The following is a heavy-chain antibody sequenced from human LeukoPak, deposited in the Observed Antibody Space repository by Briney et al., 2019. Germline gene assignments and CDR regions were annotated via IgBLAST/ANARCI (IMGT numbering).Heavy chain of an antibody. D-gene: IGHD6-13*01. J-gene: IGHJ4*02. CDR3: ARVRGLIAADEFDC. V-gene: IGHV4-4*07. CDR2: IYTSGST. Sequence: SETLSLTCTVSGGSISSYYWSWIRQPAGKGLEWIGRIYTSGSTNYNPSLKSRVTMSVDTSKNQFSLKLSSVTAADTAVYYCARVRGLIAADEFDCWGQGTLVTVSS. CDR1: GGSISSYY.